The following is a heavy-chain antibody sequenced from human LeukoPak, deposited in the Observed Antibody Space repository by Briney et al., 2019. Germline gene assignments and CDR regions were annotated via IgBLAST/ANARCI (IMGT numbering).Heavy chain of an antibody. CDR3: ASVNCSSTSCYRYYYYYGMDV. D-gene: IGHD2-2*01. CDR1: GGSVSSGSYY. CDR2: IYYSGST. J-gene: IGHJ6*02. V-gene: IGHV4-61*01. Sequence: SETLSLTCTVSGGSVSSGSYYWSWIRQPPGKGLGWIGYIYYSGSTNYNPSLKSRVTISVDTSKNQFSLKLSSVTAADTAVYYCASVNCSSTSCYRYYYYYGMDVWGQGTTVTVSS.